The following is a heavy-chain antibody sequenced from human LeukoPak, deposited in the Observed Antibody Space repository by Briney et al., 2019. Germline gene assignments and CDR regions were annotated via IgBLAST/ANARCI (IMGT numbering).Heavy chain of an antibody. D-gene: IGHD1-26*01. Sequence: GGSLRLACASSGFTFSDYYMSWIRQAPGKGLEWVSHISGSSTYTNYADSVKGRFTISRDNANNSLYLQMNSLTAEDTAVFYCARVGSRGYYFDYWGQGTLVSVSS. J-gene: IGHJ4*02. CDR3: ARVGSRGYYFDY. CDR2: ISGSSTYT. V-gene: IGHV3-11*06. CDR1: GFTFSDYY.